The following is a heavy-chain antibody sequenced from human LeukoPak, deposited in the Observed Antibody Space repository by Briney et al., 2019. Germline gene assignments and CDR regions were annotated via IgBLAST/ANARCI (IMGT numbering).Heavy chain of an antibody. D-gene: IGHD2-2*01. J-gene: IGHJ5*02. CDR1: GFTFSSYA. CDR2: ISSNGGST. V-gene: IGHV3-64*01. Sequence: EGSLRLSCAASGFTFSSYAMHWVRQAPGKGLEYVSAISSNGGSTYYANSVKGRFTISRDNSKNTLYLQMGSLRAEDMAVYYCARGSSGIVVVPAALSYNWFDPWGQGTLVTVSS. CDR3: ARGSSGIVVVPAALSYNWFDP.